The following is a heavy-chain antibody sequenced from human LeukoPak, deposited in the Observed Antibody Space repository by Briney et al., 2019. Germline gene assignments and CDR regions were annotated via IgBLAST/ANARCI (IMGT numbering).Heavy chain of an antibody. Sequence: VKPSATLSLTCTVSGGSISSDYWSWIGQPAGKGLEWIGRMYISGSTDHNPPLKSRVTMSLDTSKNQFSLKLTSVTAADTAVYYCARDRGGAAAGNWFDSWGQGTLVIVSS. V-gene: IGHV4-4*07. CDR2: MYISGST. J-gene: IGHJ5*01. D-gene: IGHD6-13*01. CDR3: ARDRGGAAAGNWFDS. CDR1: GGSISSDY.